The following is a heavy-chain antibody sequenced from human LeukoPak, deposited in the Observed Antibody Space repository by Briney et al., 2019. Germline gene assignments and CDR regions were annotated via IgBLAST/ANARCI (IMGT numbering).Heavy chain of an antibody. CDR1: GGTFSSYA. Sequence: ASVKVSCKASGGTFSSYAISWVRQAPGQGLEWMGGIIPIFGTANYAQKFQGRVTITADESTSTAYMELSSLRSEDTAVYYCARGPHDFWSGYSPSDYWGQGTLVTVSS. CDR2: IIPIFGTA. V-gene: IGHV1-69*13. J-gene: IGHJ4*02. D-gene: IGHD3-3*01. CDR3: ARGPHDFWSGYSPSDY.